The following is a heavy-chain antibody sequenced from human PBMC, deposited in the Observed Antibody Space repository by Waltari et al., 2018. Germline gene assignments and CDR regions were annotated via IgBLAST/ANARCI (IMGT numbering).Heavy chain of an antibody. CDR3: AKDRGYYYDSSTDY. CDR1: GFPSSSSG. V-gene: IGHV3-30*18. J-gene: IGHJ4*02. Sequence: QVQLQAPGGGVVEPGRSLSLPFAASGFPSSSSGMHWVRQAPGKGLEWVAVISYDGSNKYYADSVKGRFTISRDNSKNTLYLQMNSLRPDDTAVYYCAKDRGYYYDSSTDYWGQGTLVTVSS. CDR2: ISYDGSNK. D-gene: IGHD3-22*01.